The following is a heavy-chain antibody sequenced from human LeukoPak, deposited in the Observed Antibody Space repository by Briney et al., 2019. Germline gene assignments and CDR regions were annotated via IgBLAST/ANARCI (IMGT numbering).Heavy chain of an antibody. CDR1: GLTFGSYA. J-gene: IGHJ4*02. Sequence: GGSLRLSCAASGLTFGSYAMSWVRQAPGKGLEWVSGISGSGGSTIYVDSVKGRFTISRDNFKNTAYLQMNSLKTEDTAMYYCTTTVVTPMTDYWGQGTLVTVSS. D-gene: IGHD4-23*01. CDR2: ISGSGGST. CDR3: TTTVVTPMTDY. V-gene: IGHV3-23*01.